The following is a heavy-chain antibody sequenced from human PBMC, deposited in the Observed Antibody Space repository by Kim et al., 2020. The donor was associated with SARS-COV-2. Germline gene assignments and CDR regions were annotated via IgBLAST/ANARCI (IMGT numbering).Heavy chain of an antibody. J-gene: IGHJ4*02. CDR2: LYSGGST. D-gene: IGHD6-13*01. Sequence: GGSLRLSCAASGFTVSSNYMSWVRQAPGKGLEWVSVLYSGGSTYYADSVKGRFTISRDNYKNTLYLQMNSLRAEDTAVYYCAREVVRYSSSLFDYWGQGTLITVS. V-gene: IGHV3-66*01. CDR3: AREVVRYSSSLFDY. CDR1: GFTVSSNY.